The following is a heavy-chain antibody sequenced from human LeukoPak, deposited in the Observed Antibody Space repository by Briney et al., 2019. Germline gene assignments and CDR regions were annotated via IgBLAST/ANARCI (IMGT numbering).Heavy chain of an antibody. V-gene: IGHV4-39*01. Sequence: ASETLSLTCTVSGGSISSSSYYWGWIRQPPGKGLEWIGSIYYSGSTYYNPSLKSRVTISVDTSKNQFSLKLSSVTAADTAVYYCASTASDCSSTSCYWGRYYYCGMDVWGQGTTVTVSS. CDR1: GGSISSSSYY. J-gene: IGHJ6*02. CDR3: ASTASDCSSTSCYWGRYYYCGMDV. D-gene: IGHD2-2*01. CDR2: IYYSGST.